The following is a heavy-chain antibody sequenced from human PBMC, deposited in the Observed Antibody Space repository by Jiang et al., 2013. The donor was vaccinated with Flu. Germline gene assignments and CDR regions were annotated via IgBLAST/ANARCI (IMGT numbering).Heavy chain of an antibody. CDR1: FSSYA. D-gene: IGHD3-3*01. CDR3: ARDATLLRFLSVGAYFDY. CDR2: ISYDGSNK. J-gene: IGHJ4*02. Sequence: FSSYAMHWVRQAPGKGLEWVAVISYDGSNKYYADSVKGRFTISRDNSKNTLYLQMNSLRAEDTAVYYCARDATLLRFLSVGAYFDYWGQGTLVTVSS. V-gene: IGHV3-30-3*01.